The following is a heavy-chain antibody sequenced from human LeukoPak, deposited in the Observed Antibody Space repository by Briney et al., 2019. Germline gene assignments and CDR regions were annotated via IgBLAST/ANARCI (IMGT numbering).Heavy chain of an antibody. J-gene: IGHJ4*02. CDR1: GITFSNYA. CDR3: ATPAYSSGWDLAY. D-gene: IGHD6-19*01. V-gene: IGHV3-23*01. CDR2: IRDSAGST. Sequence: GGSLRLSCAASGITFSNYAMSWVRQAPGKGLEWVSTIRDSAGSTYYADSVKGRFTISRDNSKNTLYLQMNSLRVDDTAIYYCATPAYSSGWDLAYWGQGTLVTVSS.